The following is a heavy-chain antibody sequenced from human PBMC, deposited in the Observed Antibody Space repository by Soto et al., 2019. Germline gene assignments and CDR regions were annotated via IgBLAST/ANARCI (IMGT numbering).Heavy chain of an antibody. D-gene: IGHD3-10*01. CDR3: ARDSYRGGSCVY. V-gene: IGHV1-3*01. J-gene: IGHJ4*02. Sequence: QVQLVQSGAEVKKPGASVKVSCKASGYTFTSYAMHWVRQAPGQRLEWMGGIPAGNGNTNYSQKFQGRVTITRDTAASTAYRELSSLRSEDTAVYYCARDSYRGGSCVYWGQGTLVTVSS. CDR2: IPAGNGNT. CDR1: GYTFTSYA.